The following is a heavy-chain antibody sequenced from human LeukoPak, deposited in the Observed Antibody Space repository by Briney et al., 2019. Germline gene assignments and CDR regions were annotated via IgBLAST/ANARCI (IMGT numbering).Heavy chain of an antibody. D-gene: IGHD6-13*01. V-gene: IGHV4-34*01. Sequence: SETLSLACAVYGGSFSGYYWSWIRQPPGKGLEWIGEINHSGSTNYNPSLKSRVTISVDTSKNQFSLKLSSVTAADTAVYYCARGIAAEDYWGQGTLVTVSS. CDR1: GGSFSGYY. CDR3: ARGIAAEDY. CDR2: INHSGST. J-gene: IGHJ4*02.